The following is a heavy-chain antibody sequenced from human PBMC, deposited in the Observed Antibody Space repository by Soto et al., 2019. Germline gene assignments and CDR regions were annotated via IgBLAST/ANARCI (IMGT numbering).Heavy chain of an antibody. J-gene: IGHJ5*02. CDR3: ARDTHYYDSSGYYYALDNPNWFDP. Sequence: SETLSLTCTVSGGSISSGGYYWSWIRQHPGKGLEWIGYIYYSGSTYYNPSLKSRVTISVDTSKNQFSLKLSSVTAADTAVYYCARDTHYYDSSGYYYALDNPNWFDPWGQGTLVTVSS. V-gene: IGHV4-31*03. CDR2: IYYSGST. D-gene: IGHD3-22*01. CDR1: GGSISSGGYY.